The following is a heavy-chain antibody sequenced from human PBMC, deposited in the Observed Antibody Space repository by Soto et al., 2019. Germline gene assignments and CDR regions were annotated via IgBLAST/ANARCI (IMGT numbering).Heavy chain of an antibody. D-gene: IGHD6-19*01. J-gene: IGHJ4*02. CDR3: AALQGVVAGLGY. V-gene: IGHV1-58*01. CDR2: IVVGSGNT. Sequence: GASVKVSCKASGFTFTSSAVQWVRQARGQRLEWIGWIVVGSGNTNYAQKFQERVTITRDMSTSTAYMELSSLRSEDTAVYYCAALQGVVAGLGYWGRGTLVTVSS. CDR1: GFTFTSSA.